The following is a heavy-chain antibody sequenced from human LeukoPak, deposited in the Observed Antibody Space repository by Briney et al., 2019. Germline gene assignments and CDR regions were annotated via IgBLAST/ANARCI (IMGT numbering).Heavy chain of an antibody. V-gene: IGHV3-7*01. CDR1: GFTFSSYS. D-gene: IGHD3-16*02. CDR3: ARAEIAFGGVIPSNY. CDR2: IKQDGSEK. Sequence: GGSLRLSCAASGFTFSSYSMNWVRQAPGKGLEWVANIKQDGSEKYYVDSVKGRFTISRDNAKNSLYLQMNSLRAEDTAVYYCARAEIAFGGVIPSNYWGQGTLVTVSS. J-gene: IGHJ4*02.